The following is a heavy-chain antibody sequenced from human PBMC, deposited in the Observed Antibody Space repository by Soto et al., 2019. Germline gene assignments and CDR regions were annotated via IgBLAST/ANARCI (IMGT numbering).Heavy chain of an antibody. D-gene: IGHD6-6*01. V-gene: IGHV4-59*01. CDR1: GGSISGYY. CDR3: AKVRDDHSYFFDY. Sequence: SETLSLTCTVSGGSISGYYWSWIRQPPGKGLEWIGYIYYSGSTTYNPSLKSPVTISVDTSRNQFSLKLSSVAAADTAVYYCAKVRDDHSYFFDYWGQGTLVTVSS. CDR2: IYYSGST. J-gene: IGHJ4*02.